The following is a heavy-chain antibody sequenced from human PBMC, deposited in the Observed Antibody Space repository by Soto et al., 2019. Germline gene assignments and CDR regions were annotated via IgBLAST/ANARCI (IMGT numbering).Heavy chain of an antibody. D-gene: IGHD3-10*01. Sequence: GGSLRLSCAVSGFTFSSYAMHWVRQAPGKGLEWVAVISYDGSNKYYADSVKGRFTISRDNSKNTLYLQMNSLRAEDTAVYYCARGGVLWFGELLPRALDYWGQGTLVTVSS. CDR1: GFTFSSYA. J-gene: IGHJ4*02. CDR3: ARGGVLWFGELLPRALDY. V-gene: IGHV3-30-3*01. CDR2: ISYDGSNK.